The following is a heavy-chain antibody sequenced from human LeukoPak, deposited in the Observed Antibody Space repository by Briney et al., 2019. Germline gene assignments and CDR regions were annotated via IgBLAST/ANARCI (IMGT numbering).Heavy chain of an antibody. CDR3: ARDPGYYDSSGYPEN. V-gene: IGHV3-74*01. CDR2: INSDGSST. Sequence: GGSLKLSCAASGFTFSSYWMHWVRQAPGKGLVWVSRINSDGSSTSYADSVKGRFTISRDNAKNTLYLQMNSLRAEDTAVYYCARDPGYYDSSGYPENWGQGTLVTVSS. CDR1: GFTFSSYW. D-gene: IGHD3-22*01. J-gene: IGHJ4*02.